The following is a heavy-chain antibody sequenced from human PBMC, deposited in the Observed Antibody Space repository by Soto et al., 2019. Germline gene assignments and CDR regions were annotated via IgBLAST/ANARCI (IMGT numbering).Heavy chain of an antibody. CDR2: ISSSSSYI. V-gene: IGHV3-21*01. J-gene: IGHJ4*02. CDR1: GFTFSSYS. Sequence: EVQLVESGGDLVKPGGSLRLSCAASGFTFSSYSMNWVRQAPGKGLEWVSSISSSSSYIYYADSVKGRFTISRDNAKNSLYLQMNSLRAEDTAVYYCARDERVVAAAGTSLYFDYWGQGTLVTVSS. D-gene: IGHD6-13*01. CDR3: ARDERVVAAAGTSLYFDY.